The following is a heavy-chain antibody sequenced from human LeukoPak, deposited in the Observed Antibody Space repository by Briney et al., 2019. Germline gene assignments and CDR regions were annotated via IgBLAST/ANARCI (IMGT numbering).Heavy chain of an antibody. J-gene: IGHJ3*02. D-gene: IGHD1-26*01. CDR1: GYTFNSYG. Sequence: GASVMVSCKSSGYTFNSYGMTWVRQAPGQGLQWMGWIHNYNGHKNYEQTLQGRVTITTDTYTSTASMELRSMRSDATTAYYCPRDTLGATFPGAFDSWGQGRMVTVSS. CDR2: IHNYNGHK. V-gene: IGHV1-18*04. CDR3: PRDTLGATFPGAFDS.